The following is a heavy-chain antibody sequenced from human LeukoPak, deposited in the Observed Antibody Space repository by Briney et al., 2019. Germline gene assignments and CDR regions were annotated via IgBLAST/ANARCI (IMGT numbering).Heavy chain of an antibody. Sequence: GESLRISCKGSGYSFTSYWISWVRQMPGKGLEWMGRIDPSDSYTNYSPSFQGHVTISADESISTAYLQWSSLKASDTAMYYCATHVLLWFGERGYYYGMDVWGKGTTVTVSS. CDR2: IDPSDSYT. V-gene: IGHV5-10-1*01. CDR3: ATHVLLWFGERGYYYGMDV. CDR1: GYSFTSYW. D-gene: IGHD3-10*01. J-gene: IGHJ6*04.